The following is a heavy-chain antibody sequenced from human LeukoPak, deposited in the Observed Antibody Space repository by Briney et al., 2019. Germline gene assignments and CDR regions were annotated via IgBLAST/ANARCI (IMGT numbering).Heavy chain of an antibody. J-gene: IGHJ4*02. CDR1: GDSFSNYY. CDR2: INHSGSA. D-gene: IGHD6-19*01. CDR3: ARTVRYFLAGQFPLDHYFDF. V-gene: IGHV4-34*01. Sequence: SETLSLTCAVSGDSFSNYYWSWIRQPPGKGLEWIGEINHSGSANYNPSLKGRVTMSIDSSKNQFSLRLSSVTAADTAVFYCARTVRYFLAGQFPLDHYFDFWGQGSLVTVSS.